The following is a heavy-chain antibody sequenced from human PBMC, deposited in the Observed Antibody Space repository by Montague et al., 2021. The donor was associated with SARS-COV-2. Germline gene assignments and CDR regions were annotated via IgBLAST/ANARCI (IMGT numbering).Heavy chain of an antibody. CDR2: IWFDGNNK. J-gene: IGHJ4*02. V-gene: IGHV3-33*08. CDR1: GFAFRGYA. CDR3: ARDLKTAYGDF. Sequence: SLRLSCAASGFAFRGYAMHWFRQAPGKGLEWVAVIWFDGNNKYYXXSLTGRFTISRDNSKNTLDLQMNSLRVEDTAIYYCARDLKTAYGDFWGQGTLVTVSS. D-gene: IGHD4-17*01.